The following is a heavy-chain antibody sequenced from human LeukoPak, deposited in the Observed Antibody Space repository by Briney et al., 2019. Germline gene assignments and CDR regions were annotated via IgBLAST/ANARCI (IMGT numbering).Heavy chain of an antibody. D-gene: IGHD3-16*01. CDR3: ARDYIKGELEWPRRGSFDY. Sequence: GASVKVSCKASGYTFTSYDINWVRQATGQGLEWMGWMNPNSGNTGYAQKFQGRVTMTRNTSISTAYMELSSLRSEDTAVYYCARDYIKGELEWPRRGSFDYWGQGTLVTVSS. V-gene: IGHV1-8*01. J-gene: IGHJ4*02. CDR2: MNPNSGNT. CDR1: GYTFTSYD.